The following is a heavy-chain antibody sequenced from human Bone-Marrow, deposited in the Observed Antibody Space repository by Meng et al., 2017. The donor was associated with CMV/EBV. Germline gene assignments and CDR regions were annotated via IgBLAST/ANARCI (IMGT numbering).Heavy chain of an antibody. CDR1: GFTFSSYD. Sequence: GESLKISCAASGFTFSSYDMHWVRQATGKGLEWVSAIGTAGDTYYPGSVKGRFTISRDNSKNMLYLQMDSLRAADTALYYCASGGGVIPYYNSWGQGTLVTVSS. CDR2: IGTAGDT. D-gene: IGHD3-10*01. V-gene: IGHV3-13*01. J-gene: IGHJ4*02. CDR3: ASGGGVIPYYNS.